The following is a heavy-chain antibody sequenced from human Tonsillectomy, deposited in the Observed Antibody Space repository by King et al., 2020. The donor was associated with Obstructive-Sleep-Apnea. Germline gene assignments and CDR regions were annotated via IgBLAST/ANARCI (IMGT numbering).Heavy chain of an antibody. V-gene: IGHV3-53*04. D-gene: IGHD3-22*01. J-gene: IGHJ2*01. CDR2: IFSGGKI. CDR3: ARDGRSSAWPYCYFDL. Sequence: VQLVESGGGLVQPGGSLRLSCEVSGFSVSDSYLNWVRQTPGKGLEWVSVIFSGGKIYYSDSVKGRFTISRHNSKNTLYLQMNSLRAEDTAVYYCARDGRSSAWPYCYFDLWGRGTLVTVSS. CDR1: GFSVSDSY.